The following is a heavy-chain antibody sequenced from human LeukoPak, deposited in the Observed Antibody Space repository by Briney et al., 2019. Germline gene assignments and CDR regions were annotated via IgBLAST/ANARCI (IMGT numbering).Heavy chain of an antibody. CDR2: IWNAGTNT. J-gene: IGHJ4*02. V-gene: IGHV3-33*01. CDR3: VGDTPPGGDYYFDY. D-gene: IGHD3-16*01. CDR1: GFSFSTYG. Sequence: GGSLRLSCAASGFSFSTYGMHWVRQAPGKGLEWVALIWNAGTNTYYADSVKGRFTISRDNSKNTLYLQMNSLRAEDTAVYYCVGDTPPGGDYYFDYWGQGTLVIVSS.